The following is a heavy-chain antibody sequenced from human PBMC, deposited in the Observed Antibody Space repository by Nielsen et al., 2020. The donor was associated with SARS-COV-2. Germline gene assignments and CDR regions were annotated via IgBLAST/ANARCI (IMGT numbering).Heavy chain of an antibody. J-gene: IGHJ3*02. CDR3: AKQYSDNYYDAFDI. D-gene: IGHD5-12*01. Sequence: GESLKISCAASGFSFSSYAMRWVRQAPGKGLEWVSAISGSGGSAYYADSVKGRFTISRDNSKNTLFPQMNSLRAEDTAVYYCAKQYSDNYYDAFDIWGQGTMVTVSS. V-gene: IGHV3-23*01. CDR1: GFSFSSYA. CDR2: ISGSGGSA.